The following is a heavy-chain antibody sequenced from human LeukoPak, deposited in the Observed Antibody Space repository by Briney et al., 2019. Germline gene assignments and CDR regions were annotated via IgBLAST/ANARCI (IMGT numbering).Heavy chain of an antibody. CDR1: GFTFNSYD. J-gene: IGHJ4*02. CDR2: ISYDGSNK. D-gene: IGHD5-18*01. Sequence: PGGSLRLSCAASGFTFNSYDMHWVRQAPGKGLEWVAGISYDGSNKYYTDSVKGRFTISRDNSKNTLYLQMNSLRAEDTALYYCAKEAYSYGYFDSWGLGTLVTVSS. CDR3: AKEAYSYGYFDS. V-gene: IGHV3-30*18.